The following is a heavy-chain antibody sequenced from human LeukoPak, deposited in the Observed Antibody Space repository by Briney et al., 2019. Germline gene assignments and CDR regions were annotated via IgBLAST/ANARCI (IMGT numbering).Heavy chain of an antibody. CDR2: IYYSGST. CDR3: ARDAKRYCTNGVCYEFDY. CDR1: GGSISSGGYY. Sequence: SETLSLTCTVSGGSISSGGYYWSWIRQHPGKGLEWIGYIYYSGSTYYNPSLKSRVTISVDTSKNQFSLKLSSVTAADTAVYYCARDAKRYCTNGVCYEFDYWGQGTLVTVSS. J-gene: IGHJ4*02. V-gene: IGHV4-31*03. D-gene: IGHD2-8*01.